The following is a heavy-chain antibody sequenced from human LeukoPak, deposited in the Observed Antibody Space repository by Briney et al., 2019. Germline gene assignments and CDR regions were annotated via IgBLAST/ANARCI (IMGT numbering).Heavy chain of an antibody. V-gene: IGHV3-9*01. CDR1: GFTFDDYA. J-gene: IGHJ3*02. Sequence: PGGSLRLSCAASGFTFDDYAMHWVRQAPGKGLEWVSGISWNSGSIGYADSVKGRFTISRDNAKNSLYLQMNSLRAEDTAVYFCARGEGGVGVVPGAVEEDAFEIWGQGTMVTFSS. CDR3: ARGEGGVGVVPGAVEEDAFEI. CDR2: ISWNSGSI. D-gene: IGHD3-3*01.